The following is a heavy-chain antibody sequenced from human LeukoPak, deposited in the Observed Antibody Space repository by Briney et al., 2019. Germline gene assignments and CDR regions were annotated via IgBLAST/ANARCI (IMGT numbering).Heavy chain of an antibody. J-gene: IGHJ4*02. Sequence: KPSETLSLTCTVSGHSISSGYYWGWIRQPPGKGLEWIGSIYYSGNTYYNASLKSQVSVSIDTSKNQFSLRLTSVTAADTAVYYCARQTGSGLFILPGGQGTLVTVSS. CDR1: GHSISSGYY. CDR3: ARQTGSGLFILP. D-gene: IGHD3/OR15-3a*01. CDR2: IYYSGNT. V-gene: IGHV4-38-2*02.